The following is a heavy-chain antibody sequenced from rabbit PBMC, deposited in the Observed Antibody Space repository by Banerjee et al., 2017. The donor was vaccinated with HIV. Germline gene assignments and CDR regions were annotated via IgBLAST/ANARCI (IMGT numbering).Heavy chain of an antibody. J-gene: IGHJ4*01. CDR1: GFSFSGSYY. V-gene: IGHV1S45*01. CDR2: IGTGSGST. Sequence: QEQLEESGGDLVKPEGSLTLTCTASGFSFSGSYYMCWVRQAPGKGLEWIGCIGTGSGSTYYASWAKGRFTISKTSSTTVTLQMTSLTAADTATYFCAREPIYSGYDLWGPGTLVTDS. CDR3: AREPIYSGYDL. D-gene: IGHD1-1*01.